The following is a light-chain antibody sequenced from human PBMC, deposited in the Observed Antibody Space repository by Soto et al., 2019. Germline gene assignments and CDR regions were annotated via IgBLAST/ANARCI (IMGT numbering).Light chain of an antibody. V-gene: IGLV1-40*01. CDR1: SSNIGAGYD. J-gene: IGLJ1*01. CDR3: QSYDINLGGYV. Sequence: QSVLTQPPSVSGAPGQTVTISCTGSSSNIGAGYDVHWYQQVPGTAPKLVIFGSRNRPSGVPDRISASKSGTSASLAISGLQAEDEAEYYCQSYDINLGGYVFGTGTKVTVL. CDR2: GSR.